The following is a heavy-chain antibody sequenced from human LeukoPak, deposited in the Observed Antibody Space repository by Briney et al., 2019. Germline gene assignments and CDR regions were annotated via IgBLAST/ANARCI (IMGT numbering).Heavy chain of an antibody. Sequence: GGSLRLSCAASGFTFSSYGMHWVRQAPGKGLEWVAVISYDGSNKYYADSVKGRFTISRDNSKNTLYLQMNSLRAEDTAVYYCAKTSISGYDFDFDYWGQGTLVTVSS. CDR3: AKTSISGYDFDFDY. J-gene: IGHJ4*02. CDR1: GFTFSSYG. D-gene: IGHD5-12*01. V-gene: IGHV3-30*18. CDR2: ISYDGSNK.